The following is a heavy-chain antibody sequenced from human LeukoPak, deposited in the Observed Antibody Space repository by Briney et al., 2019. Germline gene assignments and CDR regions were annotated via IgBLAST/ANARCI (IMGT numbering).Heavy chain of an antibody. Sequence: GGSLRLSCAASGFTFSSYAMSWVRQAPGKGLEWVSAISGSGGSTYYADSVKGRFTISRDNFKNTLYLQMNSLRAEDTAVYYCAKVGPGLGPTVYDILTGYQTAYYYYGMDVWGQGTTVTVSS. CDR1: GFTFSSYA. V-gene: IGHV3-23*01. CDR3: AKVGPGLGPTVYDILTGYQTAYYYYGMDV. D-gene: IGHD3-9*01. J-gene: IGHJ6*02. CDR2: ISGSGGST.